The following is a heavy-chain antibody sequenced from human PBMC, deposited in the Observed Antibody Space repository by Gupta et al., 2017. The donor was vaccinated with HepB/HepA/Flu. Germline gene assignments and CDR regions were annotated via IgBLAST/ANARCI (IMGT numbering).Heavy chain of an antibody. CDR1: GFSLTTSGVG. D-gene: IGHD5-24*01. CDR2: IYWDNMK. J-gene: IGHJ5*02. CDR3: ARRLIQLWSNFFDP. V-gene: IGHV2-5*02. Sequence: QITLKESGPTLVKPTQTLTLTCTFSGFSLTTSGVGVGWIRQSPGKAPEWLAVIYWDNMKRYSPSLESRLTITKDPSKKQVVLTMTNMDPADTATYYCARRLIQLWSNFFDPWGPGLLVTVSS.